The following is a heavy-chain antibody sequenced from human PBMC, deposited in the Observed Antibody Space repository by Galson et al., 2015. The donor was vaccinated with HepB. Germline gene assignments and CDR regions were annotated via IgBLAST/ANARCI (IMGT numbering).Heavy chain of an antibody. Sequence: SLRLSCAASGFTFSSYGMHWVRQAPGKGLEWVAFIRYDGSNKYYADSVKGRFTISRDNSKNTLYLQMNSLRAEGTAVYYCAKDFCDSSGYYYGMDVWGQGTTVTVSS. CDR2: IRYDGSNK. CDR1: GFTFSSYG. J-gene: IGHJ6*02. V-gene: IGHV3-30*02. D-gene: IGHD3-22*01. CDR3: AKDFCDSSGYYYGMDV.